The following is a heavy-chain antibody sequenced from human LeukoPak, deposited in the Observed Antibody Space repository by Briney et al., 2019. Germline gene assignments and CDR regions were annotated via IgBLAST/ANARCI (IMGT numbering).Heavy chain of an antibody. Sequence: GGSLRLSCAASGFTFSSYSMNWVRQAPGKGLEWVSSISSSSSYIYYADSVKGRFTISRDNAKNSLYLQMNSLRAEDTAVYYCAKTGFEGGSSWPHFDYWGQGTLVTVSS. V-gene: IGHV3-21*04. CDR1: GFTFSSYS. CDR2: ISSSSSYI. CDR3: AKTGFEGGSSWPHFDY. J-gene: IGHJ4*02. D-gene: IGHD6-13*01.